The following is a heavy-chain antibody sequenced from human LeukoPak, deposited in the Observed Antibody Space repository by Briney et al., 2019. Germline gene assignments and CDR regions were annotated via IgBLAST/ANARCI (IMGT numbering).Heavy chain of an antibody. CDR3: ARGIPSFSLFGMVIY. CDR1: GYNFPGYE. D-gene: IGHD3-3*01. CDR2: INPNNGDT. Sequence: GASVRLSCNASGYNFPGYEIHRERQAPGQGIELMGWINPNNGDTNYAQKCQGRVTMTRDTSVSTAFMELSTLKSDDAAVYYCARGIPSFSLFGMVIYWGQGTLLTVSS. J-gene: IGHJ4*02. V-gene: IGHV1-2*02.